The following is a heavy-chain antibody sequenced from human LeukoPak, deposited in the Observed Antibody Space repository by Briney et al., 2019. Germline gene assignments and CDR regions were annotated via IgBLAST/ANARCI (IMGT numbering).Heavy chain of an antibody. V-gene: IGHV4-59*01. CDR3: ARVPYGSGSYVAFDI. J-gene: IGHJ3*02. CDR2: IYYSGST. Sequence: SETLSLTCTVSGGSTSSYYWSWIRQPPGKGLEWIGYIYYSGSTNYNPSLKSRVTISVDTSKNQFSLKLSSVTAADTAVYYCARVPYGSGSYVAFDIWGQGTMVTVSS. D-gene: IGHD3-10*01. CDR1: GGSTSSYY.